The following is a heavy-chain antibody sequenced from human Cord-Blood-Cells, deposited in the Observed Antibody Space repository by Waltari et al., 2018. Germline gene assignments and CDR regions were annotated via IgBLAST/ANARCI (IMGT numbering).Heavy chain of an antibody. Sequence: QVQLQESGPGLVKPSQTLSLTCTVSGGSITSGGYYWSWIGQHPGKGLEWIGYIYYSGRTYYNPSLKSRVTISVDTSKNQFALKLGSVTAADTAVYYCARAAYSGYDHDAFDIWGQGTMVTVSS. J-gene: IGHJ3*02. D-gene: IGHD5-12*01. CDR3: ARAAYSGYDHDAFDI. CDR1: GGSITSGGYY. CDR2: IYYSGRT. V-gene: IGHV4-31*03.